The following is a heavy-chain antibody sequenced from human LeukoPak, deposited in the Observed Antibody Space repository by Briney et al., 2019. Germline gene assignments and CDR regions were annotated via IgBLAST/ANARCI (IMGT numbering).Heavy chain of an antibody. CDR1: GFTFNNYW. J-gene: IGHJ4*02. Sequence: PGGSLRLSCAASGFTFNNYWMSWVRQAPGKGLEWVANIKQDGGEKYYVDSVKGRFTISRDNVKNSLYLQMNSLRADDAAMYYCARDSRALPSWGQGTLVTVSS. V-gene: IGHV3-7*01. CDR3: ARDSRALPS. CDR2: IKQDGGEK.